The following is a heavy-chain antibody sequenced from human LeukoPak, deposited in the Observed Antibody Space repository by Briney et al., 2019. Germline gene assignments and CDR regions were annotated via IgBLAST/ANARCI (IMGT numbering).Heavy chain of an antibody. CDR1: GFTFSTYA. V-gene: IGHV3-23*01. D-gene: IGHD6-13*01. Sequence: GGSLRLSCAASGFTFSTYAMGWVRQAPGKGLEWGSSISGTGGSTSYAASVKGRFTISRDQSKDPLYLQMNSLRAEDTALYYCVKEFWAAAGTVGLFDFWGLGTLVTVSS. CDR3: VKEFWAAAGTVGLFDF. J-gene: IGHJ4*02. CDR2: ISGTGGST.